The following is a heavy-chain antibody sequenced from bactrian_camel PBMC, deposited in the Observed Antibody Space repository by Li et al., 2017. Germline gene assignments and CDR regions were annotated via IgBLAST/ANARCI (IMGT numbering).Heavy chain of an antibody. V-gene: IGHV3S53*01. J-gene: IGHJ4*01. Sequence: HVQLVESGGGSVQPGASLRLSCTVTGLSGDDPGMEWYSGDDPGMGWYRRRYGSENDLIAHIDANGRARYTESVKGQFTISRGDDKNTAYLQMDSLRPSDTATYYCAADIPYTTPLDPDLEKRTWWGQGTQVTVS. CDR3: AADIPYTTPLDPDLEKRTW. D-gene: IGHD2*01. CDR1: GLSGDDPGMEWYSGDDPG. CDR2: IDANGRA.